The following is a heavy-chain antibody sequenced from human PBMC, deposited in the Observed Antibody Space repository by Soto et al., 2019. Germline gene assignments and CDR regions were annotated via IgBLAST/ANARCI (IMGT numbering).Heavy chain of an antibody. CDR3: AHMFGTVSHLGY. CDR1: GFSLTTSRVG. Sequence: QITLKESGPTLEKPTQTLTLSGTISGFSLTTSRVGVGWIRQPPGKALEWLALIYWDDDKRYSPSLRSRLTITKDTSKNHVVLTMTNMDPVDTATYYCAHMFGTVSHLGYWGQGTLVTVSS. CDR2: IYWDDDK. D-gene: IGHD3-10*02. V-gene: IGHV2-5*02. J-gene: IGHJ4*02.